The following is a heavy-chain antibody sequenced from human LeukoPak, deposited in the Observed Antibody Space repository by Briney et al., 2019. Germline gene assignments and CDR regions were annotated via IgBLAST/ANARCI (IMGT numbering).Heavy chain of an antibody. CDR2: INSDGSST. V-gene: IGHV3-74*01. CDR3: ARGSNRGYSYGYGLLGKIYYYYYMDV. D-gene: IGHD5-18*01. J-gene: IGHJ6*03. Sequence: GGSLRLSCAASGFTFSSYWMHWVRQAPGKGLVWVSRINSDGSSTSYADSVKGRVTISRDNAKNTLYLQMNSLRAEDTAVYYCARGSNRGYSYGYGLLGKIYYYYYMDVWGKGTTVTVSS. CDR1: GFTFSSYW.